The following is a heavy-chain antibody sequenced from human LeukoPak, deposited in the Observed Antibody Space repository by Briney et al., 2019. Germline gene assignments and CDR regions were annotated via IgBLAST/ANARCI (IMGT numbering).Heavy chain of an antibody. V-gene: IGHV3-9*01. CDR1: GFTFDDYA. CDR2: ICWNSGSI. CDR3: AKDREYSSSTFFDY. D-gene: IGHD6-6*01. J-gene: IGHJ4*02. Sequence: GGSLRLSCAASGFTFDDYAMHWVRQAPGKGVEWVSGICWNSGSIGYADSVKGRFTISRDNAKNSLYLQMNSLRAEDTASYYCAKDREYSSSTFFDYWGQGPLVPVSS.